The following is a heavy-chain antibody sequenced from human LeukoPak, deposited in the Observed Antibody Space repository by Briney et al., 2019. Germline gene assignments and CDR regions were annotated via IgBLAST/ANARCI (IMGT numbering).Heavy chain of an antibody. J-gene: IGHJ4*02. V-gene: IGHV1-2*02. CDR3: ARVWSGYYASDY. Sequence: ASVKVSCKASGYTFTGYYMHWVRQAPGQGLEWMGWINPNSGGTNYAQKFQGRVTMTRDTSISPAYMELSRLRSDDTAVYYCARVWSGYYASDYWGQGTLVTVSS. CDR2: INPNSGGT. CDR1: GYTFTGYY. D-gene: IGHD3-3*01.